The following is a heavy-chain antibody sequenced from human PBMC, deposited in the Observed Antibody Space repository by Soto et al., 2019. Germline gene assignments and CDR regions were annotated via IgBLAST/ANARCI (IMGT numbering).Heavy chain of an antibody. D-gene: IGHD5-12*01. CDR1: GDSVTSHY. J-gene: IGHJ6*02. CDR3: ARGALVATNGMDV. V-gene: IGHV4-59*02. Sequence: SETLSLTCSFSGDSVTSHYLTWIRQSPEKGLEWIGYMHYTGFSHYNPSLKSRLTISVDTSKNQFTLKLTSVTAADTAVHYCARGALVATNGMDVWGQGTTVTVSS. CDR2: MHYTGFS.